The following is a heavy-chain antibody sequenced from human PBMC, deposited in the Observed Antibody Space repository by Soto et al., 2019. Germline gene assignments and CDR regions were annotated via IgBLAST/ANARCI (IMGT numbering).Heavy chain of an antibody. CDR1: GFTFSSYS. J-gene: IGHJ4*02. CDR2: ISSSSSYI. V-gene: IGHV3-21*01. Sequence: LRLSCAASGFTFSSYSMNWVRQAPGKGLEWVSSISSSSSYIYYADSVKGRFTISRDNAKNSLYLQMNSLRAEDTAVYYCEVGDYVWGSYHTWTDYWGQGTLVTVSS. D-gene: IGHD3-16*02. CDR3: EVGDYVWGSYHTWTDY.